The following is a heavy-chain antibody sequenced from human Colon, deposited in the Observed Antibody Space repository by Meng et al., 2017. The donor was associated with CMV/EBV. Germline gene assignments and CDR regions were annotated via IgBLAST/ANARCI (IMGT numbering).Heavy chain of an antibody. Sequence: WIRQSPGKGLEWVSSISSSSSYIYYADSVKGRFTISRDNAKNSLYLQMNSLRAEDTAVYYCAREKRARGFDYWGQGTLVTVSS. D-gene: IGHD3-10*01. J-gene: IGHJ4*02. V-gene: IGHV3-21*01. CDR3: AREKRARGFDY. CDR2: ISSSSSYI.